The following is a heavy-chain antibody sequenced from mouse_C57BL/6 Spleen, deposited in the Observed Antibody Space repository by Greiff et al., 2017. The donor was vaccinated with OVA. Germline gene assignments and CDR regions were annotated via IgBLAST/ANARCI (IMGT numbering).Heavy chain of an antibody. CDR2: ISSGSSTI. J-gene: IGHJ3*01. Sequence: DVMLVESGGGLVKPGGSLKLSCAASGFTFSDYGMHWVRQAPEKGLEWVAYISSGSSTIYYADTVKGRFTISRDNAKNTLFLQMTSLRSEDTAMYYCAPGSWFAYWGQGTLVTVSA. V-gene: IGHV5-17*01. CDR1: GFTFSDYG. CDR3: APGSWFAY. D-gene: IGHD4-1*01.